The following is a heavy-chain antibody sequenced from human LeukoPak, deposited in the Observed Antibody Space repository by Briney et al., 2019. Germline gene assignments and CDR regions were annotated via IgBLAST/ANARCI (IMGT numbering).Heavy chain of an antibody. Sequence: SETLSLTCTVSGYSISSGSFYWSWIRQAAGKGLEWIGYIYYSGSTNYNPSLKSRVTISVDTSKNQFSLKLSSVTAADTAVYYCARGRGVRGGNFDYWGQGTLVTVSS. D-gene: IGHD3-10*01. CDR2: IYYSGST. V-gene: IGHV4-61*10. CDR1: GYSISSGSFY. J-gene: IGHJ4*02. CDR3: ARGRGVRGGNFDY.